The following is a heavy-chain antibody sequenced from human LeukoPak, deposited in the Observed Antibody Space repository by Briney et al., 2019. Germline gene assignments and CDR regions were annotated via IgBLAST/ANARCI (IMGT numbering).Heavy chain of an antibody. CDR1: GRTFSSYA. Sequence: SVKVSCKASGRTFSSYAIRWVRQAPGQGLEWMGRIIPIFCIANYAQKFQGRVTITADKSTSTAYMELSSLRSEDTAVYYCARVGDDCSSTSCTTYNWFDPWGQGTLVTVSS. CDR2: IIPIFCIA. V-gene: IGHV1-69*04. D-gene: IGHD2-2*01. J-gene: IGHJ5*02. CDR3: ARVGDDCSSTSCTTYNWFDP.